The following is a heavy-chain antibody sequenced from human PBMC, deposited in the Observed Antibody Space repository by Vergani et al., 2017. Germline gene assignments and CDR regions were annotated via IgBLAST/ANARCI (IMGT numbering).Heavy chain of an antibody. J-gene: IGHJ5*02. Sequence: EVQLLESGGGLVKPGGSLRLSCAASGFTFSTYAMSWVRQAPGKGLEWVSGISGSTGSTYYADSVKGRFTISRDNSKNTLDLQMKSLRSEDTAVYYCAKSPPMVRGGISLIPWFDPWGQGTLVTVSS. V-gene: IGHV3-23*01. D-gene: IGHD3-10*01. CDR2: ISGSTGST. CDR3: AKSPPMVRGGISLIPWFDP. CDR1: GFTFSTYA.